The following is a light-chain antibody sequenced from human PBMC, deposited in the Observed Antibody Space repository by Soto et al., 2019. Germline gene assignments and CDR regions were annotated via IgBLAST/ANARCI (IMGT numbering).Light chain of an antibody. CDR2: LGS. J-gene: IGKJ4*01. Sequence: IGMTQSPRSLPVTPGEPASISCRSSQSLLHSNGYTSLDWYLQKPGQSPQLLIYLGSNPASGVPHRFSGSGSGTDFTLQISRVEAEDVGVYYCMQALQTPSFGGGTKVDIK. CDR3: MQALQTPS. V-gene: IGKV2-28*01. CDR1: QSLLHSNGYTS.